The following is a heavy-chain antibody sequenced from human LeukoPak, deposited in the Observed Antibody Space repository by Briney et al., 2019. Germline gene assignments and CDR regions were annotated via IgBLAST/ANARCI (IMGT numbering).Heavy chain of an antibody. V-gene: IGHV3-66*01. CDR3: ARESSSGYYLSY. J-gene: IGHJ4*02. CDR1: GFTVSSNY. Sequence: GGSLRLSCAASGFTVSSNYMSWVRQAPGKGLEWVSVIYSGGRTYYADSVKGRFTISIDNSKNTVYLQMNSLRAEDTAVYYCARESSSGYYLSYWGQGTLVTVSS. CDR2: IYSGGRT. D-gene: IGHD3-22*01.